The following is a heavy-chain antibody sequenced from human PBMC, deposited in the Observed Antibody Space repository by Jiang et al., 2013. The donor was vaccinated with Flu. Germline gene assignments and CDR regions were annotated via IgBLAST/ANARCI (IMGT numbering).Heavy chain of an antibody. D-gene: IGHD3-3*01. V-gene: IGHV3-48*03. CDR2: ISSSGSTI. CDR3: ASANYDFWSGYNFVY. J-gene: IGHJ4*02. Sequence: VQLLESGGGLVQPGGSLRLSCAASGFTFSSYEMNWARQAPGKGLEWVSYISSSGSTIYYADSVKGRFTISRDNAKNSLYLQMNSLRAEDTAVYYCASANYDFWSGYNFVYWGQGTLVTVSS. CDR1: GFTFSSYE.